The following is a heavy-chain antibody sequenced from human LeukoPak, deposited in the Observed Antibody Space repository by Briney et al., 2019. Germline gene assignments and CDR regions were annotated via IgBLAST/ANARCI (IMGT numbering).Heavy chain of an antibody. CDR3: ARDEGSFDY. V-gene: IGHV3-7*01. Sequence: GGSLRLSCAASGFTFSSYWVSWVRQAPGKGLEWVANIKQDGSEKYYVDSVRGRFTISRDNAKNSLYLQMNSLRAEDTAVYYCARDEGSFDYWGQGTLVTVSS. CDR1: GFTFSSYW. D-gene: IGHD2-15*01. CDR2: IKQDGSEK. J-gene: IGHJ4*02.